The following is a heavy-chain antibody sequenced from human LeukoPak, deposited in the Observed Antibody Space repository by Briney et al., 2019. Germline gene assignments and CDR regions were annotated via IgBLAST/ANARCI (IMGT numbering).Heavy chain of an antibody. J-gene: IGHJ1*01. Sequence: WASVKVSCKASGYTFTGYYMHWVRQAPGQGLEWMGGIIPIFGTANYAQRFQGRVTITADKSTSTAYMELSSLRSEDTAVYYCASRVVYYYDRSGSRRYGYFQHWGQGPLVTVSS. V-gene: IGHV1-69*06. CDR1: GYTFTGYY. CDR3: ASRVVYYYDRSGSRRYGYFQH. CDR2: IIPIFGTA. D-gene: IGHD3-22*01.